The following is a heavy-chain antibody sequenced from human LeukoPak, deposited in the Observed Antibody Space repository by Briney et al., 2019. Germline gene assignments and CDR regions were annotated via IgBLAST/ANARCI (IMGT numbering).Heavy chain of an antibody. J-gene: IGHJ4*02. D-gene: IGHD3-10*01. CDR3: ARRGARGVIIGQADY. CDR1: GYSFTSYW. V-gene: IGHV5-51*01. CDR2: IYPGGSDT. Sequence: GESLKISCKGSGYSFTSYWIGWVRQMPGKGLEWMGIIYPGGSDTRYSPSFQGQVTISADKSISTAYLQWSSLKASDTAMYYCARRGARGVIIGQADYWGQGTLVTVSS.